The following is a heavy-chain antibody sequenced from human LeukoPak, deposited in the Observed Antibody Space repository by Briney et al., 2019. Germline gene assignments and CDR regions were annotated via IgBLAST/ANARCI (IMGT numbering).Heavy chain of an antibody. V-gene: IGHV4-39*01. CDR1: GGSISSSSYY. CDR3: ARRGARWFGELFYYMDV. J-gene: IGHJ6*03. D-gene: IGHD3-10*01. Sequence: SETLSLTCTVSGGSISSSSYYWGWIRQPPGKGLEWIGSIYYSGSTYYNPSLKSRVTISVDTSKNQFSLKLSSVTAADTAVYYCARRGARWFGELFYYMDVWGKGTTVTISS. CDR2: IYYSGST.